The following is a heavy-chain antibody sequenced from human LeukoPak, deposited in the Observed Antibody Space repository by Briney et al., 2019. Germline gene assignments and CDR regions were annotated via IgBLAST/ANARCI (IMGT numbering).Heavy chain of an antibody. Sequence: GRSLRLSCAASGFTFSSYPMQWVRQAPGKGLEWVAVISNDGSNRYYADSVKGGFTISRDNSKNTLYLQMNSLRAEDTALYYCARDFGRDGYNYGGKNWFDPWGQGTLVTVSS. D-gene: IGHD5-24*01. CDR3: ARDFGRDGYNYGGKNWFDP. J-gene: IGHJ5*02. V-gene: IGHV3-30-3*01. CDR1: GFTFSSYP. CDR2: ISNDGSNR.